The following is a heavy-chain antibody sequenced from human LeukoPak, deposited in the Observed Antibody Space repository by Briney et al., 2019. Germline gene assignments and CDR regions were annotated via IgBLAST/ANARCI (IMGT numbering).Heavy chain of an antibody. J-gene: IGHJ3*02. CDR1: GGSISSYY. CDR2: IYYSGST. CDR3: ARGLSIPWVAFDI. Sequence: KASETLSLTCTVSGGSISSYYWSWIRQPPGKGLEWIGYIYYSGSTNYNPSLKSRVTISVDTSKNQFSLKLSSVTAADTAVYYCARGLSIPWVAFDIWGQGTMVTVSS. D-gene: IGHD2-2*01. V-gene: IGHV4-59*01.